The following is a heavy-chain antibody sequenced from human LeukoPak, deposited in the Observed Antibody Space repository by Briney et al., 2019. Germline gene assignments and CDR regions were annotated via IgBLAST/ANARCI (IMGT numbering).Heavy chain of an antibody. CDR2: MNPNSGNT. J-gene: IGHJ4*02. D-gene: IGHD2/OR15-2a*01. CDR3: SSGSPPFGY. CDR1: GYTFTSYD. V-gene: IGHV1-8*02. Sequence: ASVKVSCKASGYTFTSYDINRVRQATGQGLEWMGWMNPNSGNTGYAQRFQGRVTMTRDTSSSTVYMEMSRLISDDTAVYYCSSGSPPFGYWGQGTLVTVSS.